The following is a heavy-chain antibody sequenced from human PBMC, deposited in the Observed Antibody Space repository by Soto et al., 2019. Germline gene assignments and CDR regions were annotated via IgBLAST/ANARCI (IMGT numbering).Heavy chain of an antibody. V-gene: IGHV1-2*02. Sequence: QLHLVQSGAVVKKPGASVTVSCSASGYPVTAYYMHWVRQAPGRGLEWMGGINPATGAAKYTQTFQGRVTMTRETATSTGFMELSGLTSGDTAVFYCARGGGVGVAGSAAFDMWGQGTLVTVSS. CDR3: ARGGGVGVAGSAAFDM. CDR2: INPATGAA. CDR1: GYPVTAYY. D-gene: IGHD3-3*01. J-gene: IGHJ3*02.